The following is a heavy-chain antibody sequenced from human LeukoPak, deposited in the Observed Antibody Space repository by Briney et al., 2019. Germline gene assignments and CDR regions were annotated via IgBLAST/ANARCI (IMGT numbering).Heavy chain of an antibody. J-gene: IGHJ4*02. CDR1: GFTFSIYA. CDR2: ISPTGDGA. Sequence: GGSLRLSCAASGFTFSIYALHWVRQAPGKGLEWVSGISPTGDGAYYADSVKGRFSISRDNSRNTLYVHMNSLRAEDTAVYYCAKAGDRNYFDYWGQGALVTVSS. CDR3: AKAGDRNYFDY. D-gene: IGHD3-22*01. V-gene: IGHV3-23*01.